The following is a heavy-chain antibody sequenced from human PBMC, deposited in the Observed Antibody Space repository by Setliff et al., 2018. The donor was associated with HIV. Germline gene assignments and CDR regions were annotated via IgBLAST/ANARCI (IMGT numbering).Heavy chain of an antibody. J-gene: IGHJ4*02. CDR1: GGSISSYY. CDR2: VDYTGST. Sequence: SETLSLTCTVSGGSISSYYWGWVRQPPGKGLEWVGNVDYTGSTYYNPSLKSRVTISVDTSKNQFSLKLNSVTAADTAVYYCARARSLITVRRSFDYWGQGTLVTVSS. D-gene: IGHD6-6*01. CDR3: ARARSLITVRRSFDY. V-gene: IGHV4-39*07.